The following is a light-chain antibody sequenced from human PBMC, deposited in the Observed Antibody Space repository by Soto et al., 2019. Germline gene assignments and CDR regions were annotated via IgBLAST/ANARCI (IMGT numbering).Light chain of an antibody. CDR3: SSYGGSNNLV. Sequence: QSALTQPRSVSGSPGQSVTISCTGTSSDVGGYNYVSWYQQHPGKAPKLMIYEVSKRPSGVPDRFSGSKSGNKASLTVSGLQAEDEADYYCSSYGGSNNLVFGGGTKLTVL. CDR1: SSDVGGYNY. V-gene: IGLV2-8*01. CDR2: EVS. J-gene: IGLJ2*01.